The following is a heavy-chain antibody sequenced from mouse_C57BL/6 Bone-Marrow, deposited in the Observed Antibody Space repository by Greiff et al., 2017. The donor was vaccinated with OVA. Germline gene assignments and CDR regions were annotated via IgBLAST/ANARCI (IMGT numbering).Heavy chain of an antibody. V-gene: IGHV5-12*01. CDR3: ARHLRYYYAMDN. CDR2: ISNGGGST. Sequence: EVKLVESGGGLVQPGGSLKLSCAASGFTFSDYYMYWVRQTPEKRLEWVAYISNGGGSTYYPDTVKGRFTISRDNAKNTLYLQRSRLKSEDTAVYYCARHLRYYYAMDNWGQGTSVTVSS. CDR1: GFTFSDYY. D-gene: IGHD1-1*01. J-gene: IGHJ4*01.